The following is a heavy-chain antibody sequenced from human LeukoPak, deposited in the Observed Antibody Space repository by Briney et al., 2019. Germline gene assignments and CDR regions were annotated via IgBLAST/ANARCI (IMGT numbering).Heavy chain of an antibody. CDR2: IYYSEST. D-gene: IGHD1-26*01. J-gene: IGHJ4*02. CDR3: ATLGKWELRFDY. V-gene: IGHV4-39*01. CDR1: GGSISSSSYY. Sequence: SETLSLTCTVSGGSISSSSYYWGWIRQPPGKGLEWFGSIYYSESTYYNPSLKSRVTISVDTSRSQFSLKLSSVTAADTAVYYCATLGKWELRFDYWGQGTLVTVSS.